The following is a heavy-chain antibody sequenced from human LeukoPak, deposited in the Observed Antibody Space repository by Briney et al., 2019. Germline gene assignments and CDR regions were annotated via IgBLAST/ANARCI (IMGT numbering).Heavy chain of an antibody. CDR1: GYTFTSYD. V-gene: IGHV1-8*01. D-gene: IGHD6-13*01. J-gene: IGHJ4*02. CDR2: MNPKSANT. CDR3: ARGPPESSSSDY. Sequence: ASVKVSCKASGYTFTSYDINWVRQAPGQGLEWMGWMNPKSANTGYAQKFQGRVTMTRNTSISTAYMEVTSRRSEDTAVYYCARGPPESSSSDYWGQGTLVTVSS.